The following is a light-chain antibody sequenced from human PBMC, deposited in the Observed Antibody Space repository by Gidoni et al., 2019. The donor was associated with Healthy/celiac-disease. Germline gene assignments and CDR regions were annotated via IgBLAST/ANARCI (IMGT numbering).Light chain of an antibody. CDR3: QQSYSTPL. CDR2: AAS. V-gene: IGKV1-39*01. CDR1: QSISSY. Sequence: DIQMTQSPSSLSASVGDRVIITCRASQSISSYLNWYQQKPGKAPKLLIYAASSLQSGVPSRFSGSGSGTDFTLTISSLQPEDVATYYCQQSYSTPLFGPGTKVDIK. J-gene: IGKJ3*01.